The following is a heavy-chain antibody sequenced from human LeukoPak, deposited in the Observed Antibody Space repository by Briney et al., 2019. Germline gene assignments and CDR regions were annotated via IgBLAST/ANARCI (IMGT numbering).Heavy chain of an antibody. CDR3: ARAGVYYYGSSAYYPFDY. J-gene: IGHJ4*02. Sequence: SETLSLTCTVSGGSISSYYWSWIRQPPGKGLEWIGYIYYSGSTNYNPSLKSRVTISVDTSKNQFSLKLSSVTAADTAVYYCARAGVYYYGSSAYYPFDYWGQGTLVTVSS. V-gene: IGHV4-59*08. CDR1: GGSISSYY. CDR2: IYYSGST. D-gene: IGHD3-22*01.